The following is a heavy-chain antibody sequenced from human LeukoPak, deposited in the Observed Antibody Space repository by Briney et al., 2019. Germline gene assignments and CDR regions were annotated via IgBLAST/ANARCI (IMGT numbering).Heavy chain of an antibody. J-gene: IGHJ6*02. D-gene: IGHD6-13*01. CDR2: IYYSGST. CDR1: GGSISSGDYY. Sequence: SETLSLTCTVSGGSISSGDYYWSWIRQPPGKGLEWTGYIYYSGSTYYNPSLKSRVTISVDTSKNQFSLKLSSVTAADTAVYYCARDRVAAAGPYYYYGMDVWGQGTTVTVSS. CDR3: ARDRVAAAGPYYYYGMDV. V-gene: IGHV4-30-4*01.